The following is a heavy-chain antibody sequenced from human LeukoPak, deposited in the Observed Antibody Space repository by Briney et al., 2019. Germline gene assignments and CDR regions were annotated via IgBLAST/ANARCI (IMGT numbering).Heavy chain of an antibody. CDR1: GFTFSSYS. D-gene: IGHD5-18*01. J-gene: IGHJ4*02. Sequence: AGGSLRRYCAASGFTFSSYSMNWVRQAPGKGLEWVSSISSSSSYIYYADSVKGRFTISRDNAKNSLYLQMNSLRAEDTAVYYCARIGDSQYYFDYWGQGTLVTVSS. CDR2: ISSSSSYI. CDR3: ARIGDSQYYFDY. V-gene: IGHV3-21*01.